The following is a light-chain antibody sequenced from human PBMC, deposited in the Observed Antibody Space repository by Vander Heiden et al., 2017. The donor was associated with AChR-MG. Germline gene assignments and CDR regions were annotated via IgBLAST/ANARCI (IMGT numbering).Light chain of an antibody. CDR2: ATS. V-gene: IGKV1-39*01. Sequence: DLQMTQSPSSLSASVGDRVNITCRASQTLGRYLNWYQQKPGKAPRLLIYATSTLQGGVPSRFSGSGSGTDFTLTISSLQPEDFATYFCQQSYNAPWTFGQGTQVEIK. CDR3: QQSYNAPWT. J-gene: IGKJ1*01. CDR1: QTLGRY.